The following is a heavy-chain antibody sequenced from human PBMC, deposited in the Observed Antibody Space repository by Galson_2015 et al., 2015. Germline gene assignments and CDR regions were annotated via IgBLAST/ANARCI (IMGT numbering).Heavy chain of an antibody. CDR2: INPNSGGT. CDR3: ARDLTVAGFNWFDP. CDR1: GYTFTGYY. V-gene: IGHV1-2*06. Sequence: SVKVSCKASGYTFTGYYMHWVRQAPGQGLEWMGRINPNSGGTNYAQKFQGRVTMTRDTSISTAYMELSRLRSDDTAVYYCARDLTVAGFNWFDPWGQGTLVTVSS. D-gene: IGHD6-19*01. J-gene: IGHJ5*02.